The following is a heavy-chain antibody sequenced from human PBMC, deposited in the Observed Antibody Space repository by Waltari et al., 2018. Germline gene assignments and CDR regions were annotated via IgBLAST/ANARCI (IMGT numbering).Heavy chain of an antibody. CDR2: ISTSGST. J-gene: IGHJ5*02. CDR1: GGSVGRGRHY. V-gene: IGHV4-61*02. D-gene: IGHD3-10*01. CDR3: ARNALWFGPTDNWFDP. Sequence: QAQLQESGPGLVKPSQTLSLTCTVSGGSVGRGRHYWSWVRQPAGRGLEWIGRISTSGSTHSNPSLETRVTISLDTSKNQFSLKRSSGTAADTAVYYCARNALWFGPTDNWFDPWGQGTLVTVSS.